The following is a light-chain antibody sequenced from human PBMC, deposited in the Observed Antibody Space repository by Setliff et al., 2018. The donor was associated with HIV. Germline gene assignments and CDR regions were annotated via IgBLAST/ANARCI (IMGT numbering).Light chain of an antibody. V-gene: IGLV2-14*01. CDR1: SSDVGAFNY. J-gene: IGLJ1*01. CDR2: EVS. Sequence: QSALAQPASVSGSPGQSITISCTGTSSDVGAFNYVSWYQHHPDKAPKLILYEVSNRPSGVSKRFSGSKFDNTASLTISGLQPEDETDYYCSSYTRNSTHVFGTGTKVTVL. CDR3: SSYTRNSTHV.